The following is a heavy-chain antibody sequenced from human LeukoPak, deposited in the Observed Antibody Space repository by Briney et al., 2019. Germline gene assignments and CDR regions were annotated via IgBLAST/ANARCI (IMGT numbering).Heavy chain of an antibody. CDR3: ARSPHNSAWYEKWFDP. Sequence: SETLSLTCTVSGGSISTYYWSWVRQSPGKGLEWIADISASGGTNYNPSLESRVTVSIDSSKNQFSLKLSSVTAADTAVFYCARSPHNSAWYEKWFDPWGQGTLVTVSS. D-gene: IGHD6-19*01. V-gene: IGHV4-4*08. CDR1: GGSISTYY. J-gene: IGHJ5*02. CDR2: ISASGGT.